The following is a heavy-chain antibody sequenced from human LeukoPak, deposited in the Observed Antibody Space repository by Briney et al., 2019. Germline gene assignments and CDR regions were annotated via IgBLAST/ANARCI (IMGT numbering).Heavy chain of an antibody. J-gene: IGHJ4*02. CDR3: ARQVAATAPVGY. D-gene: IGHD6-13*01. CDR2: VYYNGNT. V-gene: IGHV4-59*08. CDR1: GGSIGTFY. Sequence: SETLSLTCTVSGGSIGTFYWSWIRQPLGKRLEWIGDVYYNGNTNYNPSLKSRVTISVYTSKNQFSLKMTSVTAADTAVYYCARQVAATAPVGYWGQGTLVTVSS.